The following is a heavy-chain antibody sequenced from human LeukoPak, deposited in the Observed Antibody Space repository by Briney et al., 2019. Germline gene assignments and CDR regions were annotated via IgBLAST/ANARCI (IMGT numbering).Heavy chain of an antibody. D-gene: IGHD6-13*01. J-gene: IGHJ6*03. V-gene: IGHV3-7*01. Sequence: GGSLRLTCAASGFTFSSYWMSWVRQAPGKGLEWVANIKQDGSEKYYVDSVKGRFTISRDNAKNSLYLQMNSLRAEDTAVYYCARCASYSSSWDCSLGYDYYYMDVWGKGTTVTVSS. CDR3: ARCASYSSSWDCSLGYDYYYMDV. CDR1: GFTFSSYW. CDR2: IKQDGSEK.